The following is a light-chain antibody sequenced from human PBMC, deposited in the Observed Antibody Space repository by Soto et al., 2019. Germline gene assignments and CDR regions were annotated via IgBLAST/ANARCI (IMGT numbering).Light chain of an antibody. V-gene: IGKV3-20*01. CDR2: DAS. CDR1: QSVASNY. CDR3: HQYDSLPLT. Sequence: EILLTQSPGTLSLSPGERATLSCRASQSVASNYLGWYQQKPGQAPRVLIFDASIRATGIPDRFSASGSGSDFTLTISRLEPDDFAVYYCHQYDSLPLTFGGGTKVDIK. J-gene: IGKJ4*01.